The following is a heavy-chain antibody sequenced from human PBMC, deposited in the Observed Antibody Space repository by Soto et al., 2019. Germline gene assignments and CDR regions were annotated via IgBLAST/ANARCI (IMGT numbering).Heavy chain of an antibody. CDR2: IIPIFGTA. D-gene: IGHD2-15*01. V-gene: IGHV1-69*12. Sequence: QVQLVQSGAEVKKPGSSVKVSCKASGGTFSSYAISWVRQAPGQGLEWMGGIIPIFGTANYAQKCQGRVTMTADESTSPAYMELSRLRSEDTAVYYCARESRYCSGGSCYFLPGIDYWGQGTLVTVSS. CDR3: ARESRYCSGGSCYFLPGIDY. CDR1: GGTFSSYA. J-gene: IGHJ4*02.